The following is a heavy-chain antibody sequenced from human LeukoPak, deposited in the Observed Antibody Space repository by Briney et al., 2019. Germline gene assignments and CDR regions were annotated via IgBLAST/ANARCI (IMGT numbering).Heavy chain of an antibody. Sequence: SETLSLTCAVYGGFFSGYYWSWIRQPPGKGLEWIGKINHSGSTNYNPSLKSRVTISVDTSKNQFSLKLSSVTAADTAVYYCASSSRVHYYDSSAPPGYWGQGTLVTVSS. CDR2: INHSGST. V-gene: IGHV4-34*01. CDR3: ASSSRVHYYDSSAPPGY. J-gene: IGHJ4*02. D-gene: IGHD3-22*01. CDR1: GGFFSGYY.